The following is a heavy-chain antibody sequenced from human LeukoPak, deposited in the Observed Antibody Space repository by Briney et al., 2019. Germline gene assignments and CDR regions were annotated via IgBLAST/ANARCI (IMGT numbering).Heavy chain of an antibody. Sequence: SETLSLTCAVSGYSINSGYYWGWIRQPPGEGLEWIGNLYHSGGTYYNPSLKSRVTISVDTSKNQFSLKLTSVTAADTAVYYCARVLTGTTDYWGQGILVTVSS. D-gene: IGHD1-20*01. CDR1: GYSINSGYY. V-gene: IGHV4-38-2*01. CDR3: ARVLTGTTDY. CDR2: LYHSGGT. J-gene: IGHJ4*02.